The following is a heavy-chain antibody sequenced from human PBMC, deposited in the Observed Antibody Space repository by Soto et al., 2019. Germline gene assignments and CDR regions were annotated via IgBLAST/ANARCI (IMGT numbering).Heavy chain of an antibody. Sequence: DVQLLESGGGLVQPGGSLRLSCAASGFSFSSYAMVWVRQAPGKGLEWVAVISARGGSSYFPDSVKGRFTLSRDNSKNVLSLEMNSLRAEDTAIYFFAKGSIEYSASVDNLGQGTLVVVSS. CDR1: GFSFSSYA. CDR3: AKGSIEYSASVDN. V-gene: IGHV3-23*01. D-gene: IGHD5-12*01. J-gene: IGHJ4*02. CDR2: ISARGGSS.